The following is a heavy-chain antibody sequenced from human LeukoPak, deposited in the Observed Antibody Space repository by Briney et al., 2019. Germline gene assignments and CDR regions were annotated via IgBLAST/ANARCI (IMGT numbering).Heavy chain of an antibody. D-gene: IGHD2-2*01. J-gene: IGHJ6*02. CDR1: GFTFDDYA. V-gene: IGHV3-9*01. CDR2: ISRNSGSI. Sequence: GRSLRLSCAASGFTFDDYAMHWVRQAPGKGLEWVSGISRNSGSIGYADSVKGRFTISRDNAKNSLYLQMNSLRAEDTALYYCAKDKGYCSSTSCPRTSYYYGMDVWGQGTTVTVSS. CDR3: AKDKGYCSSTSCPRTSYYYGMDV.